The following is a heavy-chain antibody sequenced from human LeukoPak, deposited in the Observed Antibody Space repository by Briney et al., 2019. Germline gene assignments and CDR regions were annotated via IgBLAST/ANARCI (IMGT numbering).Heavy chain of an antibody. CDR1: GGSISSGGYY. V-gene: IGHV4-31*03. CDR3: ARGSVVDDAFDI. CDR2: IYYSGST. D-gene: IGHD2-2*01. J-gene: IGHJ3*02. Sequence: PSETLSLTCTVSGGSISSGGYYWSWIRQHPGKGLEWIGYIYYSGSTYYNPSLKSRVTISVDTSKNQFSLKLSSVTAADTAVYYCARGSVVDDAFDIWGQGTMVTVSS.